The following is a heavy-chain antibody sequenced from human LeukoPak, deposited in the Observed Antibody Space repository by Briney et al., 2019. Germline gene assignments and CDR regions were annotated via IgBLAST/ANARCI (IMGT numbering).Heavy chain of an antibody. J-gene: IGHJ6*02. Sequence: GGSLRLSCAASGFTFSSYSMNWVRQAPGKGLEWVSSISSSSSSYIYYADSVKGRFTISRDNAKNSLYLQMNSLRAEDTAVYYCAGCTVTTPEQARYYGMDVWGQGTTVTVSS. CDR3: AGCTVTTPEQARYYGMDV. V-gene: IGHV3-21*01. CDR1: GFTFSSYS. CDR2: ISSSSSSYI. D-gene: IGHD4-17*01.